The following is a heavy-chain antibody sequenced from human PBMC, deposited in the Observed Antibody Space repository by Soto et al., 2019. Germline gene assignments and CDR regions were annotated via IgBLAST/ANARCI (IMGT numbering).Heavy chain of an antibody. D-gene: IGHD3-10*01. CDR2: IYYSGST. V-gene: IGHV4-39*01. CDR3: AKGSGSYYNYYYGMDV. CDR1: GGSISSSSYY. Sequence: SQTLSLTCTVSGGSISSSSYYRGWIRQPPGKGLEWIGSIYYSGSTYYNPSLKSRVTISVDTSKNQFSLKLSSVTAADTAVYYCAKGSGSYYNYYYGMDVWGQGTTVTVSS. J-gene: IGHJ6*02.